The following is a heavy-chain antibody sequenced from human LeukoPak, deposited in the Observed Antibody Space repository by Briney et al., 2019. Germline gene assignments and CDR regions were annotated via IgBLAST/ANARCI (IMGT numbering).Heavy chain of an antibody. CDR2: IYHSGST. CDR3: ARDGYCSSTSCYASQDYYYGMDV. Sequence: SETLSLTCAVSGGSISSSNWWSWVRQPPGKGLEWIGEIYHSGSTNYDPFLKSRVTISVDKSKNQFSLKLSSVTAADTAVYYCARDGYCSSTSCYASQDYYYGMDVWGQGTTVTVSS. J-gene: IGHJ6*02. CDR1: GGSISSSNW. V-gene: IGHV4-4*02. D-gene: IGHD2-2*03.